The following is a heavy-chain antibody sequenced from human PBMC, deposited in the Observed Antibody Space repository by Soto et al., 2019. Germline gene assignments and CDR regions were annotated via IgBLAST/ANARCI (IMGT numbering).Heavy chain of an antibody. CDR2: IVVGSGNT. V-gene: IGHV1-58*01. CDR3: AAAPHGSDYYYGMDV. CDR1: GFAFTSSA. D-gene: IGHD3-10*01. Sequence: ASGRVSWQAAGFAFTSSAVQWVRQARGQRLEWIGWIVVGSGNTNYAQKFQERVTITRDMSTSTAYMELSSLRSEDTAVYYCAAAPHGSDYYYGMDVWGQGTTVTVSS. J-gene: IGHJ6*02.